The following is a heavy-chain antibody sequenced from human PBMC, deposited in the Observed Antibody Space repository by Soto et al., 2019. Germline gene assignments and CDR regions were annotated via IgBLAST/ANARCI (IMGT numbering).Heavy chain of an antibody. CDR2: IWYDGSNK. CDR3: ARDANYYFDY. Sequence: QVQLVESGGGVVQPGRSLRLSCAASGFTFSSYGMHWVRQAPGKGLEWVAVIWYDGSNKYYADSVKGRFTISRDNSKNTLYLHMTSLRAEDTGVYYCARDANYYFDYWGQGTLVTVSS. J-gene: IGHJ4*02. V-gene: IGHV3-33*01. CDR1: GFTFSSYG.